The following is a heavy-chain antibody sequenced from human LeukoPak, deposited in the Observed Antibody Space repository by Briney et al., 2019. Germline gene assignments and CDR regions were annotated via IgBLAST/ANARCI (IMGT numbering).Heavy chain of an antibody. D-gene: IGHD5-18*01. CDR3: ARVGYSYAKRAFDI. CDR1: GFTFSDYY. CDR2: ISSSSSYI. Sequence: GGSLRLSCAASGFTFSDYYMNWVRQAPGKGLEWVSSISSSSSYIYYADSVKGRFTISRDNAKNSLYLQMNSLRAEDTAVYYCARVGYSYAKRAFDIWGQGTMVTVSS. V-gene: IGHV3-21*01. J-gene: IGHJ3*02.